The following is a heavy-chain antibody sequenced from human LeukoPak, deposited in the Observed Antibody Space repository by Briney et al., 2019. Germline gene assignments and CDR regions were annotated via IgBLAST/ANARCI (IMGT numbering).Heavy chain of an antibody. CDR2: ISAYNGNT. V-gene: IGHV1-18*01. CDR3: ARDTSRISKLIQLWLIDY. CDR1: GYTFTSYG. D-gene: IGHD5-18*01. Sequence: GASVKVSCKASGYTFTSYGISWVRQAPGQGLKWMGWISAYNGNTNYAQKLQGRVTMTTDTSTSTAYMELRSLRSDDTAVYYCARDTSRISKLIQLWLIDYWGQGTLVTVSS. J-gene: IGHJ4*02.